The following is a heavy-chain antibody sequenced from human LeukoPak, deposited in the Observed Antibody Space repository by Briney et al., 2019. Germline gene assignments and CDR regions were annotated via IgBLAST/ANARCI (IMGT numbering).Heavy chain of an antibody. CDR3: ARARGNNWFDP. V-gene: IGHV1-2*02. Sequence: ASVTVSCTASGYTFTGYYMHWVRQAPGQGLEWMGWINPSSGGTNYAQKFQGRVTMTRDTSISTAYMELSRLKSDDTAVYYCARARGNNWFDPWGQGTLVTVSS. CDR2: INPSSGGT. CDR1: GYTFTGYY. J-gene: IGHJ5*02.